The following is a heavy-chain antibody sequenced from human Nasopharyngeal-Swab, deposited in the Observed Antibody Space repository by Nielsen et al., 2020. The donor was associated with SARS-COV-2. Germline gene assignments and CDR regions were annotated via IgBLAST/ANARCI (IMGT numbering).Heavy chain of an antibody. V-gene: IGHV4-38-2*02. D-gene: IGHD3-3*02. Sequence: GSLRLSCTVSGYSISSGYYWGWIRQPPGKGLEWIGSIYHSGSTYYNPSLKSRVTISVDTSKNQFSLKLSSVTAADTAVYYCARLSPDTYLGYYYYGMDVWGQGTTVTVSS. CDR3: ARLSPDTYLGYYYYGMDV. CDR1: GYSISSGYY. J-gene: IGHJ6*02. CDR2: IYHSGST.